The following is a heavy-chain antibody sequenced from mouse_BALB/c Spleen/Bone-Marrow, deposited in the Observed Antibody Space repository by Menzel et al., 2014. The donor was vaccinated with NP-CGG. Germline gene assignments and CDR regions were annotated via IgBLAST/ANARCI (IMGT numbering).Heavy chain of an antibody. CDR3: TGEGDYPFAY. Sequence: VQLQQSGAELVKPGASGKLSCKASGYTFTSYYMYWVKQRPGQGLEWIGEINPSNGGTNFNEKFKSKATLTVDKSSSTAYMQLSSMASEDSAVYCCTGEGDYPFAYWGQGTLVTVSA. V-gene: IGHV1S16*01. CDR2: INPSNGGT. CDR1: GYTFTSYY. D-gene: IGHD2-4*01. J-gene: IGHJ3*01.